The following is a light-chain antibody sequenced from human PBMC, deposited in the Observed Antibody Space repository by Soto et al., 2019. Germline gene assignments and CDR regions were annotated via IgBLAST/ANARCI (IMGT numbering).Light chain of an antibody. CDR1: SSNIGTNT. CDR2: DDN. CDR3: ATWDDSLNGRV. Sequence: QSVLTQPPSASGTPGQRVTISCSGSSSNIGTNTVNWYQQLPGAAPKLLISDDNDRSSRVPDRFSASKSGTSASLAISGLQSEDEAAYYCATWDDSLNGRVFGGGTKVTVL. J-gene: IGLJ2*01. V-gene: IGLV1-44*01.